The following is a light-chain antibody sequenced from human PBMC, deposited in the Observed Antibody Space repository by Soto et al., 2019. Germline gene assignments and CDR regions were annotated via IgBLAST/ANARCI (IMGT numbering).Light chain of an antibody. CDR2: GAS. J-gene: IGKJ3*01. V-gene: IGKV1-39*01. Sequence: DVQMTQSPSSLSASVGDRISITCQASHDIRNYLNWYQLKPGKAPRLLIYGASNLEPGVPSTFSGRVSGTDFTLTISSLQPEDFATYYCQQTYTFGFTFGPGTTVDFK. CDR3: QQTYTFGFT. CDR1: HDIRNY.